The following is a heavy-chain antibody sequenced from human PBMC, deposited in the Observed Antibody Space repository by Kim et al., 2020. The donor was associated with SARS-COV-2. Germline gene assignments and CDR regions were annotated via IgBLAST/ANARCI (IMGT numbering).Heavy chain of an antibody. CDR3: ARGRKVRGVVDY. D-gene: IGHD3-10*01. CDR1: GGSFSGYY. V-gene: IGHV4-34*01. Sequence: SETLSLTCAVYGGSFSGYYWSWIRQPPGKGLEWIGEINHSGSTNYNPSLKSRVTISVDTSKNQFSLKLSSVTAADTAVYYCARGRKVRGVVDYWRQGTLV. CDR2: INHSGST. J-gene: IGHJ4*02.